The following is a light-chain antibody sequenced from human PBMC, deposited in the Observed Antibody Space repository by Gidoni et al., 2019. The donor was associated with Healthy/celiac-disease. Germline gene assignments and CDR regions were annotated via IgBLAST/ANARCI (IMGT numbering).Light chain of an antibody. Sequence: DIQMTQSPSSLSASVGDRVTITCQASQDISNYLNWYQQKPGKAPKLLIYDASNLETGVPSRFSGSGSGTDFTFTISSLQPEDIATYYCQQYDNLLGYTFXQXTKLXIK. CDR2: DAS. CDR3: QQYDNLLGYT. V-gene: IGKV1-33*01. CDR1: QDISNY. J-gene: IGKJ2*01.